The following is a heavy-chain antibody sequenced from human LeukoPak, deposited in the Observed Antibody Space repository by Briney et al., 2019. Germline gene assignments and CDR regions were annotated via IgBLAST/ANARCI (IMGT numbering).Heavy chain of an antibody. CDR1: GYTFTSYG. V-gene: IGHV1-18*01. Sequence: ASVKVSCKASGYTFTSYGISWVRQAPGQGLEWMGWISGYNAKTIFAQKFQDRVTLTTDTSASTVYMEVSSLRSDDTAVYYCAGTMGIHAFDIWGQGTMVTVSS. D-gene: IGHD3-10*01. J-gene: IGHJ3*02. CDR3: AGTMGIHAFDI. CDR2: ISGYNAKT.